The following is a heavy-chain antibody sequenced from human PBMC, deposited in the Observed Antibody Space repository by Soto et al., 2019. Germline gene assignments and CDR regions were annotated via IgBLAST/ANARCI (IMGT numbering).Heavy chain of an antibody. V-gene: IGHV4-59*08. D-gene: IGHD2-2*01. Sequence: QVQLQESGPGLVKPSETLSLTCIVSGGSISTYYWSWIRQPPGKGLEWIGYFYDSGNTNYNPSLQSRVTISVDTSKNQFSLKLSSVTAADTAVYYCARHSPSYCSSTTCYRYFDYWGQGTLVTVSS. CDR2: FYDSGNT. CDR3: ARHSPSYCSSTTCYRYFDY. J-gene: IGHJ4*02. CDR1: GGSISTYY.